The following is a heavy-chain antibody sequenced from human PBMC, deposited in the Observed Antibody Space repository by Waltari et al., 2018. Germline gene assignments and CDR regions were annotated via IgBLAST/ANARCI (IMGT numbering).Heavy chain of an antibody. CDR1: GVSVSSGGYS. V-gene: IGHV4-31*03. CDR2: IYNTWNT. J-gene: IGHJ4*02. CDR3: ARDLKYTNGWYEMPV. D-gene: IGHD6-13*01. Sequence: QVHLQESGPGLVNPSQTLSLTCTVSGVSVSSGGYSWSGSRQRPGEALEWIGHIYNTWNTDYNPSLRSRVDISLDTSENQFSLKVNLLTAADTAVYYCARDLKYTNGWYEMPVWGQGTLVTVSS.